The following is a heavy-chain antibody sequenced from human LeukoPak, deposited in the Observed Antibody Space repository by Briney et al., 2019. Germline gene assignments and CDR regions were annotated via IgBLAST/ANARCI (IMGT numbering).Heavy chain of an antibody. CDR2: IYPGDSDT. CDR1: GYSFTSYW. J-gene: IGHJ4*02. D-gene: IGHD2-15*01. V-gene: IGHV5-51*01. CDR3: ARGHAYCSGGSCYHDY. Sequence: ESLKISCKGSGYSFTSYWIGWVRQMPGKGLEWMGIIYPGDSDTRYSPSFQGQVTISADKSINTAYLQWSSLKASDTAMYYCARGHAYCSGGSCYHDYWGQGTLVTVSS.